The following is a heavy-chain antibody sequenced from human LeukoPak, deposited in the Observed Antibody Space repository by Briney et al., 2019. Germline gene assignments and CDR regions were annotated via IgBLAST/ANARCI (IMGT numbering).Heavy chain of an antibody. CDR2: IYYSGST. Sequence: SETLSLTCTVSGGSISSYYWSWIRQPPGKGLEWIGYIYYSGSTNCNPSLKSRVTISVDTSKNQFSLKLSSVTAADTAVYYCAGNYYDSSGYYYPVDYWGQGTLVTVSS. V-gene: IGHV4-59*01. CDR1: GGSISSYY. J-gene: IGHJ4*02. CDR3: AGNYYDSSGYYYPVDY. D-gene: IGHD3-22*01.